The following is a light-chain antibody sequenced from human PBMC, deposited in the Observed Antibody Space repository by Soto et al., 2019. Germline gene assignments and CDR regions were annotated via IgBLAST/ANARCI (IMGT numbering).Light chain of an antibody. J-gene: IGLJ7*01. CDR2: EGT. Sequence: QSVLTQPASVSGSPGQSITIYCTATSSDVGSYSVVSWYQHHPGKAPKVIIYEGTKRPSGVSSRFSGFKSGDTASLTISGLQAEDEADYYCCSYAGSNTWVFGGGTQMTVL. CDR3: CSYAGSNTWV. CDR1: SSDVGSYSV. V-gene: IGLV2-23*01.